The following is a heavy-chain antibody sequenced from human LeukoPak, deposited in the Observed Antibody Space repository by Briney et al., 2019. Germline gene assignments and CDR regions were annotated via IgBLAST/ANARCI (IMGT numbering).Heavy chain of an antibody. V-gene: IGHV3-9*01. J-gene: IGHJ4*02. D-gene: IGHD2-2*01. CDR3: APREYCSSTSCSRYFDY. Sequence: PGRSLRLSCAASGFTFDDYAMHWVRQAPGKGLEWVSGISWNSGSIGYADSVKGRFTISRDNSKNTLYLQMNSLRAEDTAVYYCAPREYCSSTSCSRYFDYWGQGTLVTVSS. CDR1: GFTFDDYA. CDR2: ISWNSGSI.